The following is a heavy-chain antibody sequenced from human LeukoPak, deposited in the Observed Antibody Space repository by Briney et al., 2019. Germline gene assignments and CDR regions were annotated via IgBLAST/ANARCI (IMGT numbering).Heavy chain of an antibody. D-gene: IGHD6-19*01. CDR2: IYSGGGT. CDR1: GFTVSSKY. Sequence: GGSLRLSCAASGFTVSSKYMSWVRQAPGRGLEWVSVIYSGGGTSYADSVKGRFTISRDTSKNTLYLQMGSLRADDMAVYYCARGVAISSSGWYDTFDYWGQGALVTISS. J-gene: IGHJ4*02. V-gene: IGHV3-66*01. CDR3: ARGVAISSSGWYDTFDY.